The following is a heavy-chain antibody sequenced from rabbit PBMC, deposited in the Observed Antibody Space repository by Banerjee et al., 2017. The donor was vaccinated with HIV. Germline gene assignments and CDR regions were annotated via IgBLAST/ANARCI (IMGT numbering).Heavy chain of an antibody. CDR3: ARRYDDYGDAQYYFNL. Sequence: QEQLEESGGDLVKPEGSLTLTCTASGFSFNNNYVMCWVRQAPGKGLEWIACINSNTGNTVYASWAKGPFTISKTSSTTVTLQMTSLTAADTATYFCARRYDDYGDAQYYFNLWGPGTLVTVS. CDR2: INSNTGNT. V-gene: IGHV1S45*01. D-gene: IGHD2-1*01. J-gene: IGHJ4*01. CDR1: GFSFNNNYV.